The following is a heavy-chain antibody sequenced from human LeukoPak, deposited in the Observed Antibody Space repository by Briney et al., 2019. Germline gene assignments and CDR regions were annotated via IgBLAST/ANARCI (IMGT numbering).Heavy chain of an antibody. CDR2: INQDGSVK. CDR3: ARIGYSSSSFDY. D-gene: IGHD6-6*01. CDR1: GFTFSSYA. J-gene: IGHJ4*02. Sequence: GGSLRLSCAASGFTFSSYAMSWVSQAPGKGLEWVANINQDGSVKYYVDSLKGRFTISRDNAKNSVYLQMNSLRVEDTAVYYCARIGYSSSSFDYWGRGTLVTVSS. V-gene: IGHV3-7*01.